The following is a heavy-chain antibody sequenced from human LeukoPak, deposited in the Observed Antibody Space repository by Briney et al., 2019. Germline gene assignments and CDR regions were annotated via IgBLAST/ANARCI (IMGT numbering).Heavy chain of an antibody. CDR3: ASLRWLRPPEATG. CDR1: GGSFSGYY. Sequence: SETLSLTRAVYGGSFSGYYWSWIRQPPGKGLEWIGEINHSGSTNYNPSLKSRVTISVDTSMNQFSLKLSSVTAADTAVYYCASLRWLRPPEATGWGQGTLVTVSS. CDR2: INHSGST. J-gene: IGHJ4*02. V-gene: IGHV4-34*01. D-gene: IGHD5-24*01.